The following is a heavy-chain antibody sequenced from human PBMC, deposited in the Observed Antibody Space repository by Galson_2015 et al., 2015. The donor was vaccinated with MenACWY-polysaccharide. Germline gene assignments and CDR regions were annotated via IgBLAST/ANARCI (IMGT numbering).Heavy chain of an antibody. CDR2: IKQDGSEK. CDR3: ATARGCGGDCYYFDY. J-gene: IGHJ4*02. Sequence: SLRLSCAASGFTFSNYWMSWVRQAPGKGLEWVANIKQDGSEKYYADSVKGRFTISRDNSKNTLYLQMNSLRAEDTAVYYCATARGCGGDCYYFDYWGQGTLIAVSS. CDR1: GFTFSNYW. D-gene: IGHD2-21*02. V-gene: IGHV3-7*01.